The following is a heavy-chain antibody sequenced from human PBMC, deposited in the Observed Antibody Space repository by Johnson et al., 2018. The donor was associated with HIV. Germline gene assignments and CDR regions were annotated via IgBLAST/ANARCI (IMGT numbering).Heavy chain of an antibody. Sequence: QVQLVESGGGVVQPGRSLRLSCAASGFTFSRYSMHWVRQAPGKGLEWMAIISYDGSNKYYADSVKGRFTISRDDSKNTLYLQMNSLKTEDTAVYYCTTGGASTIPDALDIWGQGTMVTVSS. V-gene: IGHV3-30-3*01. CDR1: GFTFSRYS. J-gene: IGHJ3*02. CDR3: TTGGASTIPDALDI. D-gene: IGHD5/OR15-5a*01. CDR2: ISYDGSNK.